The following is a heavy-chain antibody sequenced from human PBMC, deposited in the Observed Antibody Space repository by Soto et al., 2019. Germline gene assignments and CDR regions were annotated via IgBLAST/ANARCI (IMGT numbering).Heavy chain of an antibody. J-gene: IGHJ4*02. CDR2: FYGSGTT. Sequence: QVQLQESGPGLVKPSETLSLTCTVSGGSVSSYYWSWIRQPAEKGLEWIGRFYGSGTTNYSPSFKSRVTMSVDRSKNQFSLKLSSATAADTAVYYCARYNYASKTFDYWGQGALVTVSS. D-gene: IGHD3-16*01. V-gene: IGHV4-4*07. CDR3: ARYNYASKTFDY. CDR1: GGSVSSYY.